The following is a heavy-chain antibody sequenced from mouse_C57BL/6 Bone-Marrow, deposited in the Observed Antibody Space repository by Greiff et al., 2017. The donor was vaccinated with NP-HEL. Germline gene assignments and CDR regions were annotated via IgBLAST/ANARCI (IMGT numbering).Heavy chain of an antibody. CDR2: IHPNSGSI. J-gene: IGHJ3*01. CDR3: ARVDSNYQAWLPY. CDR1: GYTFPSYW. Sequence: QVQLQESGAELVKPGASVKLSCKASGYTFPSYWMHWVKQRPGQGLEWIGMIHPNSGSINSNEKFKSKATLTVDKSSSTAYMQLSSLTSEDSAVDDCARVDSNYQAWLPYWGQGTLVTVSA. V-gene: IGHV1-64*01. D-gene: IGHD2-5*01.